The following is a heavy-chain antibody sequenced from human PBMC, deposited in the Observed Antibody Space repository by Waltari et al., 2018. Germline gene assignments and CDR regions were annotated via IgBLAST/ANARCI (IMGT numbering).Heavy chain of an antibody. CDR2: INHSGST. CDR3: AISRVVAATH. D-gene: IGHD2-15*01. Sequence: QVQLQQWGAGLLKPSETLSLTCAVYGGSFSGYYWSWIRQPPGKGLEWIGEINHSGSTNYNPSLKSRVTISVDTSKNQFSLKLSSVTAADTAVYYCAISRVVAATHWGQGTLVTVSS. V-gene: IGHV4-34*01. CDR1: GGSFSGYY. J-gene: IGHJ4*02.